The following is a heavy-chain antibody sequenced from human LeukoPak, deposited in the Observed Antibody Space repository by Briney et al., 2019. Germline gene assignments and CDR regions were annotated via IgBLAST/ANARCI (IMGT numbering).Heavy chain of an antibody. Sequence: PGKSLRLSCAASGFTFSRYGMHWVRQAPGKELEWWAFIWYGGTHNSNASSMQGRFTFPRDNSSHILYLQMNTMTAEPTALYYCAEEDWRDRYNGVDSWGPGTQVTVSS. CDR2: IWYGGTHN. J-gene: IGHJ4*02. CDR3: AEEDWRDRYNGVDS. V-gene: IGHV3-33*06. CDR1: GFTFSRYG. D-gene: IGHD5-24*01.